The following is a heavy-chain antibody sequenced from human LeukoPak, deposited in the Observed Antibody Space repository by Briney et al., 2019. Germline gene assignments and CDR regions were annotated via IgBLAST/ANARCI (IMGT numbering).Heavy chain of an antibody. CDR2: INVDVSTT. CDR1: GFTFSRYW. V-gene: IGHV3-74*01. J-gene: IGHJ3*02. Sequence: GGSLRLSCAASGFTFSRYWMHWVRQAPGKGLVWVSRINVDVSTTTYADSVKGGFTISRDNAKNSLYLQMNILGAADTAVYSCARDSGAPGYSSSNSCYILPYPDGSDIWGQGTMVTVSS. CDR3: ARDSGAPGYSSSNSCYILPYPDGSDI. D-gene: IGHD2-2*02.